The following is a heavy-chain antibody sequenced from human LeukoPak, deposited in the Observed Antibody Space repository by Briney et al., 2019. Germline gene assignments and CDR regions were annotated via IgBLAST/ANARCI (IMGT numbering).Heavy chain of an antibody. V-gene: IGHV3-23*01. CDR2: ISGSGGST. D-gene: IGHD2-21*02. CDR1: GFTFSSYA. CDR3: AKVGDYCGGDCYSYYFGY. Sequence: GGSLRLSCAASGFTFSSYAMSWVRQAPGKGLEWVSAISGSGGSTYYADSVKGRFTISRDNSKNTLYLQMNSLRAKDTAVYYCAKVGDYCGGDCYSYYFGYWGQGTLVTVSS. J-gene: IGHJ4*02.